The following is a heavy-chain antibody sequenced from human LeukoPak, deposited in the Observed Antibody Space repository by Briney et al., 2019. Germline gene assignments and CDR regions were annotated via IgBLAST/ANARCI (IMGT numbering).Heavy chain of an antibody. V-gene: IGHV1-24*01. D-gene: IGHD5-18*01. CDR1: GYTLTELS. CDR2: FDPEDGET. J-gene: IGHJ4*02. Sequence: ASVKVSCKVSGYTLTELSMHWVRQAPGKGLEWMGGFDPEDGETIYAQKFQDRVTVSRDTSTTTVYLELSSLRSEDTAVYYCARFGYSYGADYWGQGTLVTVSS. CDR3: ARFGYSYGADY.